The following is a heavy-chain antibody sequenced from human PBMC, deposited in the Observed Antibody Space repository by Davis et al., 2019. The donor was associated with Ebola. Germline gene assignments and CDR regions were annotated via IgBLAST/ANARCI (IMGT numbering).Heavy chain of an antibody. Sequence: GGSLRLSCSASGFTFSSYAMHWVRQAPGKGLEYVSAISSNGGSTYYADSVKGRFTISRDNSKNTLYLQMSSLRAEDTAVYYCVKERYYDFWSGYTYYFDYWGQGTLVTVSS. J-gene: IGHJ4*02. CDR3: VKERYYDFWSGYTYYFDY. D-gene: IGHD3-3*01. CDR1: GFTFSSYA. CDR2: ISSNGGST. V-gene: IGHV3-64D*08.